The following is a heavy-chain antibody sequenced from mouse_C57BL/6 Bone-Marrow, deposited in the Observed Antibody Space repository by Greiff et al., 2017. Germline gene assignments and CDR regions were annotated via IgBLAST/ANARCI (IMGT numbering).Heavy chain of an antibody. J-gene: IGHJ3*01. CDR3: ARPGTGAWCAY. D-gene: IGHD4-1*01. V-gene: IGHV5-17*01. CDR1: GFTFRDYG. CDR2: ISSGSSTI. Sequence: EVKLMESGGGLVKPGGSLKLPCAASGFTFRDYGMHWVRQAPEKGLAWVAYISSGSSTIYYADTGKGRFTISRDNALNTQFLQTTSHRSEDTAVYYCARPGTGAWCAYGGQGTVVTDTA.